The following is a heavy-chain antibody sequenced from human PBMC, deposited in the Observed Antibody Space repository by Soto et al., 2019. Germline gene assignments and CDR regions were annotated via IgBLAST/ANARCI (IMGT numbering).Heavy chain of an antibody. CDR1: GFPFRVYA. V-gene: IGHV3-23*01. Sequence: EVRLLESGGGLVQPGGSRRLSCAASGFPFRVYAMTWVRQAPGKGLEWISGLDIASIGSTYYANFVRWRFTISRDNSKSTLYLQMDNLRADVTAIYSGAKVHPWGTWFFDLWGRGTLVTVSS. J-gene: IGHJ2*01. D-gene: IGHD7-27*01. CDR2: LDIASIGST. CDR3: AKVHPWGTWFFDL.